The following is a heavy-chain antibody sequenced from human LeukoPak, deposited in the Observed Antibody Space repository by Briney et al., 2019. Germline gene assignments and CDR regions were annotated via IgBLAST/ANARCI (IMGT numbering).Heavy chain of an antibody. J-gene: IGHJ4*02. D-gene: IGHD3-9*01. CDR3: ARAPTSYYDVLTGYFPPDY. CDR1: GGSISSGDYY. CDR2: ICYSGST. Sequence: PSETLSLTCTVSGGSISSGDYYWSWIRQPPGKGLEWIGYICYSGSTYYNPSLKSRVTISVDTSKNQFSLKLTSVTAADTAVYYCARAPTSYYDVLTGYFPPDYWGQGTLVTVSS. V-gene: IGHV4-30-4*01.